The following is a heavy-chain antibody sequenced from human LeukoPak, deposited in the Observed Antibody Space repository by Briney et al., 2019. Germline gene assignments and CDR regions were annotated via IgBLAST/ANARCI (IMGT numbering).Heavy chain of an antibody. CDR1: GFTFSTYN. Sequence: GGSLRLSCAASGFTFSTYNMNWVRQAPGKGLEWVSYISSSSSTIYYAGSVKGRFTISRDNAKNSLYLQMNSLRAEDTAVYYCARNNDYGDYSIFDYWGQGTLVTVSS. CDR2: ISSSSSTI. CDR3: ARNNDYGDYSIFDY. D-gene: IGHD4-17*01. V-gene: IGHV3-48*04. J-gene: IGHJ4*02.